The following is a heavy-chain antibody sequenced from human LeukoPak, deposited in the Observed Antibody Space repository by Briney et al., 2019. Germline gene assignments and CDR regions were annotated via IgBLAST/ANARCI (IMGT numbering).Heavy chain of an antibody. CDR1: GFTFSSYA. CDR3: ARDRDDSSGTTPGNWFDP. CDR2: ISYDGSNK. Sequence: GGSLRLSCAASGFTFSSYAMHWVRQAPGKGLEWVTVISYDGSNKYYADSVKGRFTISRDNSKNTLYLRMNSLRAEDTAVYYCARDRDDSSGTTPGNWFDPWGQGKPVTVSS. D-gene: IGHD3-22*01. J-gene: IGHJ5*02. V-gene: IGHV3-30-3*01.